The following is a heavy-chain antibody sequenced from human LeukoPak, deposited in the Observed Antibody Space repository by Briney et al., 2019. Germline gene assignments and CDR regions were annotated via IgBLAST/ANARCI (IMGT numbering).Heavy chain of an antibody. Sequence: GASVKVSCKASGYTFTSYGISWVRQAPGQGLEWMGWISAYNGNTNYAQKLQGRVTMTTDTSTSTAYMELRSLRSDDTAVYYCARSLRFLEWPRPHNWFDPWGQGTLVTVSS. CDR1: GYTFTSYG. CDR3: ARSLRFLEWPRPHNWFDP. J-gene: IGHJ5*02. CDR2: ISAYNGNT. V-gene: IGHV1-18*01. D-gene: IGHD3-3*01.